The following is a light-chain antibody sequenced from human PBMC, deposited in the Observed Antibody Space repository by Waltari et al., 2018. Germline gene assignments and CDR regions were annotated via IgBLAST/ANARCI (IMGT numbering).Light chain of an antibody. Sequence: QSALTQPASVSGSPGQSITISCTGTSSDVGGYNYVSWYQQHPGKAPKLLIYDVTKRPSGVSNRVSGSKSGNTASLTISGLQAEDEADYYCSSYTTGSTPFVVFGGGTKLTVL. V-gene: IGLV2-14*03. CDR2: DVT. CDR3: SSYTTGSTPFVV. J-gene: IGLJ2*01. CDR1: SSDVGGYNY.